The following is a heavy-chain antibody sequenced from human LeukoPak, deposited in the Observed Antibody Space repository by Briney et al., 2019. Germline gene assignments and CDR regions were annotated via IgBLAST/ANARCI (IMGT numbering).Heavy chain of an antibody. CDR2: INPNSGDT. J-gene: IGHJ6*03. CDR1: RYTFTGYY. Sequence: ASVKVSCKASRYTFTGYYMHWVRQAPGQGLEWMGWINPNSGDTNSAQKFQGRVTMTRDTSISTAYMELSSLRSEDTAVYYCARGPSITMVRGGQWYYYMDVWGKGTTVTISS. D-gene: IGHD3-10*01. CDR3: ARGPSITMVRGGQWYYYMDV. V-gene: IGHV1-2*02.